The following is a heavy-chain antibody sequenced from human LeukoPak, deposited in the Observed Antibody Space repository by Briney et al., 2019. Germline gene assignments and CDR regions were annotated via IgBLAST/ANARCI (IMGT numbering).Heavy chain of an antibody. CDR3: AREGDILATIFSGWFDP. Sequence: ASVKVSCKASGYTFTGYYMHWVRQAPGQGLEWMGWINPNSGGTNYAQKFQGRVTMTRDTSISTAYMELSRLRSDDTAVYYCAREGDILATIFSGWFDPWGQGTLVTVSS. CDR2: INPNSGGT. J-gene: IGHJ5*02. D-gene: IGHD5-12*01. V-gene: IGHV1-2*02. CDR1: GYTFTGYY.